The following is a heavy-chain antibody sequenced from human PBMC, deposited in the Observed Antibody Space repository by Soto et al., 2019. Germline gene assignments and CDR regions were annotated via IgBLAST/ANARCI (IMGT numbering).Heavy chain of an antibody. V-gene: IGHV3-7*03. CDR1: GFTFSSYW. CDR3: ARVRCSSTSCYTRGNYNYGMDV. J-gene: IGHJ6*02. D-gene: IGHD2-2*02. CDR2: IKQDGSEK. Sequence: EVQLVESGGGLVQPGGSLRLSCAASGFTFSSYWMSWVRQAPGKGLEWVANIKQDGSEKYYVDSVKGRFTISRDNAKNSLYLQMISLRAEDTAVYYCARVRCSSTSCYTRGNYNYGMDVWGQGTTVTVSS.